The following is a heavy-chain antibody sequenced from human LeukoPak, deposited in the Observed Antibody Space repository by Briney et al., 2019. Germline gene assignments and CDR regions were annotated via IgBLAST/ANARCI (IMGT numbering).Heavy chain of an antibody. CDR1: KFPFTIYA. D-gene: IGHD3-22*01. CDR2: ITSSGETT. V-gene: IGHV3-23*01. Sequence: GGSLRLSCAASKFPFTIYAMSWVRRAPGKGLEWVSSITSSGETTYYAGSVKGRFTISRDNSKDTMYLQMNSLRAEDTAIYYCSRDRPNYFGTDGHYYRRGGDYWGQGTLVTVSS. CDR3: SRDRPNYFGTDGHYYRRGGDY. J-gene: IGHJ4*02.